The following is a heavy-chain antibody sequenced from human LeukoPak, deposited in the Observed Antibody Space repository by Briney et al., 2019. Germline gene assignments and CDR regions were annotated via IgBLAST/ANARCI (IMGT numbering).Heavy chain of an antibody. CDR2: ILYDGTNL. D-gene: IGHD4-17*01. J-gene: IGHJ4*02. Sequence: PGGSLRLSCAASGFTFSTYAMHWVRQAPDRGLEGVADILYDGTNLYYADSVKGRFTISRDNSKNTLYLQMNSLKVEDTAVYYCARDFRDYRDYVAYFDSWGQGTLVTVSS. CDR1: GFTFSTYA. V-gene: IGHV3-30-3*01. CDR3: ARDFRDYRDYVAYFDS.